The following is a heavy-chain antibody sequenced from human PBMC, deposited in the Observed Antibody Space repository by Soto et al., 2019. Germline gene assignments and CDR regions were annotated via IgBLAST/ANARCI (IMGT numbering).Heavy chain of an antibody. D-gene: IGHD2-2*01. J-gene: IGHJ6*02. V-gene: IGHV3-15*01. CDR1: GITFSNAW. CDR2: IKSITDGGTT. Sequence: EVQLVESGGGLVKPGGSHRLSCAASGITFSNAWMTWVRQAPGKGLEWVGRIKSITDGGTTDYAAPVKGRFTISRDDSKDTLYLQMSNLRTVDTAVYHCTTDSADIVVVPATFGMDVWGQGTTVTVSS. CDR3: TTDSADIVVVPATFGMDV.